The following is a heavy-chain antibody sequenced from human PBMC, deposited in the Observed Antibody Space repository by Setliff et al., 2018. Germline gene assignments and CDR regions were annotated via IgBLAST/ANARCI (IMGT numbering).Heavy chain of an antibody. D-gene: IGHD5-18*01. J-gene: IGHJ4*02. CDR2: FDPEDGET. V-gene: IGHV1-24*01. CDR3: ATSVSWIQLVLYPQGHPEPFDY. Sequence: ASVKVSCRVSGYTLTELSMHWVRQAPGKGLEWMGGFDPEDGETIYAQKFQGRVTMTEDTSTDTAYMELSSLRSEDTAVYYCATSVSWIQLVLYPQGHPEPFDYWGQGTLVTVSS. CDR1: GYTLTELS.